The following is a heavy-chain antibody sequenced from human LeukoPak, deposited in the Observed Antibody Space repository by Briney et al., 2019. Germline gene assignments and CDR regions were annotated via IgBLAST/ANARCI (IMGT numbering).Heavy chain of an antibody. V-gene: IGHV3-33*01. CDR2: IWYDGSNK. CDR1: AFTFSSYG. CDR3: ARSTMVRGVTYYYYYGMDV. D-gene: IGHD3-10*01. Sequence: GGSLRLSCTAPAFTFSSYGMHWVRQAPGKGLEWVAVIWYDGSNKYYADSVKGRFTISRDNSKNTLYLQMNSLRAEDTAVYYCARSTMVRGVTYYYYYGMDVWGKGTTVTVSS. J-gene: IGHJ6*04.